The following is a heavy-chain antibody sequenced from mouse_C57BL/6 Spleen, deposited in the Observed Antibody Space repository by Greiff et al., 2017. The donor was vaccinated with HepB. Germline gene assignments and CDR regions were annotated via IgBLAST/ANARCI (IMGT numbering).Heavy chain of an antibody. CDR2: IDPENGGT. CDR3: TPYYSNYGGWFAY. Sequence: QVQLQQSGAELVRPGASVTLSCKASGYTFTDYEMHWVKQTPVHGLEWIGAIDPENGGTAYNQKFKGKAILTADKSSSTAYMELRSLTSEDSAVYYCTPYYSNYGGWFAYWGQGTLVTVSA. D-gene: IGHD2-5*01. CDR1: GYTFTDYE. V-gene: IGHV1-15*01. J-gene: IGHJ3*01.